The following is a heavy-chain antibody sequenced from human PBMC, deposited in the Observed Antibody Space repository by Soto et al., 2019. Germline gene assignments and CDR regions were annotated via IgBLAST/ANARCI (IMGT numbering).Heavy chain of an antibody. CDR3: ATNTVTKVDDY. D-gene: IGHD4-17*01. CDR2: IKQDGSEK. V-gene: IGHV3-7*03. J-gene: IGHJ4*02. CDR1: GFTFSNFW. Sequence: GSLRLSCEASGFTFSNFWMSWVRQAPGKGLEWVANIKQDGSEKKYVDSVKGRFIISRDNAKNSLSLQMNSLRAEDTAVYYCATNTVTKVDDYWGQGARVTVSS.